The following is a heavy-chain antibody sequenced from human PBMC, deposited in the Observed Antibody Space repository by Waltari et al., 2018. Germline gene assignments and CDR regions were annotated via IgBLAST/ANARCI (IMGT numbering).Heavy chain of an antibody. D-gene: IGHD3-22*01. CDR3: AREDDSSGYYLGDFDY. Sequence: QVQLVQSGAEVKKPGASVKVSCKASGYTFTSYAMHWVRQAPGQRLEWMGWINAGNGNTKYSRKFQGRVTITRDTSASTAYMELSSLRSEDTAVYYCAREDDSSGYYLGDFDYWGQGTLVTVSS. CDR1: GYTFTSYA. J-gene: IGHJ4*02. CDR2: INAGNGNT. V-gene: IGHV1-3*01.